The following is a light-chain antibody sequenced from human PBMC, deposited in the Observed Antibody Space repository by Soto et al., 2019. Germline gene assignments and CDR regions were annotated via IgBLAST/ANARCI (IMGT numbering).Light chain of an antibody. V-gene: IGLV3-21*04. CDR2: YDS. J-gene: IGLJ2*01. CDR1: NIGSKS. Sequence: SYELTQPPSMSVAPGKTARITCGGNNIGSKSVHWYQQKPGQAPVLVIYYDSDRPSGIPERFSGSNSGNTATLTISRVEAGDEADYYCQVWDSSSGVVFGGGTKLTVL. CDR3: QVWDSSSGVV.